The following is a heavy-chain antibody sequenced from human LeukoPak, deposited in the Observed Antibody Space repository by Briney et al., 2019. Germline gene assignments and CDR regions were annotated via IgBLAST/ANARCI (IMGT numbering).Heavy chain of an antibody. J-gene: IGHJ4*02. CDR3: ARATYDSSGYWDY. D-gene: IGHD3-22*01. CDR2: ISYDGSNK. V-gene: IGHV3-30-3*01. Sequence: PGRSLILSCAASGFTFSNYVMHWVRQAPGKGLEWVAVISYDGSNKYYADSVKGRFTISRDNSKNMLYLQMSRLRADDTAVYYCARATYDSSGYWDYWGQGTLVTVSS. CDR1: GFTFSNYV.